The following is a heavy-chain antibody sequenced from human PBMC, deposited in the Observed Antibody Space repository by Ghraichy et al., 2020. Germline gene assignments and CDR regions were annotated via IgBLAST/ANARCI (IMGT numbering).Heavy chain of an antibody. Sequence: GVLNISCAASGFTFSSYAMSWVRQAPGKGLEWFSAITGNGDDTYHADSVKGRFTISRDNSKNTLYLQMNNLRAEDTALYYCAKGSSAHRPYYFDYWGQGTLVTVSS. CDR2: ITGNGDDT. CDR1: GFTFSSYA. CDR3: AKGSSAHRPYYFDY. V-gene: IGHV3-23*01. J-gene: IGHJ4*02.